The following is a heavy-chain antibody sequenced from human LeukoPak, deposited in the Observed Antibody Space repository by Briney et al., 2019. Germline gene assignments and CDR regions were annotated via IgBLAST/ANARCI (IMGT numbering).Heavy chain of an antibody. Sequence: GGSLRLSCAASGFTFSSYWMSWVRQAPGKGLEWVANINQDGHAQYYVQSVRGRFTISRDNAESSLYLQMNSLSVEDTGVYYCARNSYGSGSHDHWGQGTLVTVSS. CDR2: INQDGHAQ. V-gene: IGHV3-7*01. D-gene: IGHD3-10*01. CDR3: ARNSYGSGSHDH. CDR1: GFTFSSYW. J-gene: IGHJ5*02.